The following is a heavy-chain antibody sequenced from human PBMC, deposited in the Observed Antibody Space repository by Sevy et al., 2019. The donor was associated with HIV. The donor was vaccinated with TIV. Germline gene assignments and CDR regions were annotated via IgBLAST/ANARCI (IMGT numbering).Heavy chain of an antibody. Sequence: GGSLRLSCAASGFTFTDYNIHWVRQAPGKGLEWLAVISYDGNSKDYADSVKGRFTISRDNSKNTLYLQVKSLRTEDTAVYYCARDQHDYAGNLRTGWFDPWGQGTLVTVSS. V-gene: IGHV3-30-3*01. CDR2: ISYDGNSK. D-gene: IGHD4-17*01. J-gene: IGHJ5*02. CDR3: ARDQHDYAGNLRTGWFDP. CDR1: GFTFTDYN.